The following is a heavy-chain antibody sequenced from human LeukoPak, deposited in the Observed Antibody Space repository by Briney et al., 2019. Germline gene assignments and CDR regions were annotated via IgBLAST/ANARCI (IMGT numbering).Heavy chain of an antibody. V-gene: IGHV4-59*01. J-gene: IGHJ4*02. CDR1: GGSISSYY. Sequence: KPSETLSLTCIVSGGSISSYYWSWIRQPPGKGLEWIGYIYYSGSTNYNPSLKSRVTISVDTSRTQFSLKLSSVTAADTAVYYCARVSFSDILTPHFDFWGQGTLVTVSS. D-gene: IGHD3-9*01. CDR2: IYYSGST. CDR3: ARVSFSDILTPHFDF.